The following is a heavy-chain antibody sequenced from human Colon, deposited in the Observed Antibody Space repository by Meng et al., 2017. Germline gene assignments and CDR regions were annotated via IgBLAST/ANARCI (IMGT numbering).Heavy chain of an antibody. CDR2: IYSSGRT. D-gene: IGHD2-15*01. V-gene: IGHV4-4*02. Sequence: QVPLQESGPGLVKPSGPLSLTCAVSGGSISSSNWWSWVRQPPGKGLEWIGHIYSSGRTNYNPSLKSRVTISVDSSKNQFSLNLTSVTAADTAVYFCARVQRFCTGGICSNWFDPWGQGTLVTVSS. J-gene: IGHJ5*02. CDR1: GGSISSSNW. CDR3: ARVQRFCTGGICSNWFDP.